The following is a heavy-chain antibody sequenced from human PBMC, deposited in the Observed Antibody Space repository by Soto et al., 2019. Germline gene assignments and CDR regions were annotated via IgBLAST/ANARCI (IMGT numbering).Heavy chain of an antibody. CDR1: GGTFGSYA. V-gene: IGHV1-69*01. CDR2: IIPIPGTA. Sequence: QVQLVQSGAEVQKPGSSVKVSCKASGGTFGSYAISWVRQAPGQGLEWMGGIIPIPGTANYAQKFQGRVTIAADESTSTVYMELSSIRSEDTAVYYCARSQGSSTSLEIYYYYYYGMDVWGQGTTVTVSS. J-gene: IGHJ6*02. D-gene: IGHD2-2*01. CDR3: ARSQGSSTSLEIYYYYYYGMDV.